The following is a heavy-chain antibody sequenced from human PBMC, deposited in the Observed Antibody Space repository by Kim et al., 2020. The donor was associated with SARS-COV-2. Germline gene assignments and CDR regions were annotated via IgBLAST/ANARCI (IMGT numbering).Heavy chain of an antibody. CDR1: GGSISSYY. V-gene: IGHV4-59*08. D-gene: IGHD3-22*01. CDR3: ARTYYYDSSGYSTSYNWFDP. CDR2: IYYSGST. J-gene: IGHJ5*02. Sequence: SETLSLTCTVSGGSISSYYWSWIRQPPGKGLEWIGYIYYSGSTNYNPSLKSRVTISVDTSKNQFSLKLSSVTAADTAVYYCARTYYYDSSGYSTSYNWFDPWGQGTLVTVSS.